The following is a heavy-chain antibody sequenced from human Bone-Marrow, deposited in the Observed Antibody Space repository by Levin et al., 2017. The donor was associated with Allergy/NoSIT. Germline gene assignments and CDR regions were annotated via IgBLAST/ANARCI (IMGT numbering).Heavy chain of an antibody. CDR1: GFTCSRYG. CDR3: AKDRGWYGDAFDT. J-gene: IGHJ3*02. Sequence: GESLKISCAASGFTCSRYGMSWVRQAPGKGLEWVSALSGSGGSTYYADSVKGRFTVSRDNSKNTLFLQMNSLRVEDTAVYYCAKDRGWYGDAFDTWGQGTMVTVSS. V-gene: IGHV3-23*01. CDR2: LSGSGGST. D-gene: IGHD6-19*01.